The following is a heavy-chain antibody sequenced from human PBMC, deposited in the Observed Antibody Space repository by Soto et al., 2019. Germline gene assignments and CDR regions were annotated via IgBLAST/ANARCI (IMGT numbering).Heavy chain of an antibody. Sequence: EGQLVESGGGLAQPGGSVKLSCGVSGFSFSGFAVNWVRQAPGKGLEWVGRIRTKASNYATAYGASVKGRFTISRDDSKNTAYLQINSLKIEDTAVYYCTRRRYYYYGLHVWGQGTTVTVSS. CDR1: GFSFSGFA. D-gene: IGHD6-25*01. CDR3: TRRRYYYYGLHV. V-gene: IGHV3-73*02. CDR2: IRTKASNYAT. J-gene: IGHJ6*02.